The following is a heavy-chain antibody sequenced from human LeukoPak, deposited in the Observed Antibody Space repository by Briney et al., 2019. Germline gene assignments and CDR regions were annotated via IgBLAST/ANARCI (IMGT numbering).Heavy chain of an antibody. J-gene: IGHJ4*02. CDR3: ASLGYCSSTSCFDY. CDR2: IYYSGST. CDR1: GGSISSYY. V-gene: IGHV4-59*01. D-gene: IGHD2-2*01. Sequence: SETLSLTYTVSGGSISSYYWSWIRQPPGKGLEWIGYIYYSGSTNYNPSLKSRVTISVDTSKNQFSLKLSSVTAADTAVYYCASLGYCSSTSCFDYWGQGTLVTVSS.